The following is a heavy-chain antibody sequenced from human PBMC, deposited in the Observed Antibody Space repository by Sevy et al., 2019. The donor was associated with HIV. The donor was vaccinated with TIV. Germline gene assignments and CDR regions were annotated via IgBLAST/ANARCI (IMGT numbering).Heavy chain of an antibody. CDR1: GFTFGSYA. D-gene: IGHD5-12*01. CDR3: AKDKGLRGRSGYDEHDAFDI. J-gene: IGHJ3*02. CDR2: ISGSGGST. V-gene: IGHV3-23*01. Sequence: GGSLRLSCAASGFTFGSYAMSWVRQAPGKGLEWVSAISGSGGSTYYADSVKGRFTISRDNSKNTLYLQMNSLRAEDTAIYYCAKDKGLRGRSGYDEHDAFDIWGQGTMVTVSS.